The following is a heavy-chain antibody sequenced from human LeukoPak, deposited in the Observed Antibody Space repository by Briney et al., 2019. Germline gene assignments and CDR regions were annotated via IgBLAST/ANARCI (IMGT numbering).Heavy chain of an antibody. CDR1: GGSFSGYY. J-gene: IGHJ4*02. CDR2: INHSGST. D-gene: IGHD1-26*01. CDR3: APHPLGVGADVSDY. V-gene: IGHV4-34*01. Sequence: PSETLSLTCAVYGGSFSGYYWSWIRQPPGKGLEWIGEINHSGSTNYNPSLKSRVTISVDTSKNQFSLKLSSVTAADTAVYYCAPHPLGVGADVSDYWGQGTLVTVSS.